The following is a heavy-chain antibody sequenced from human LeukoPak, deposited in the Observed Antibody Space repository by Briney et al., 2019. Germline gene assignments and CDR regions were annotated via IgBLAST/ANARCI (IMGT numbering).Heavy chain of an antibody. V-gene: IGHV3-23*01. CDR3: AKGDGYNYANWFDP. J-gene: IGHJ5*02. Sequence: GGSLRLPCAASGFTFSGYALSWVRQAPGKGLEWVSGISGSGGSTYYADSVKGRFTVSRDNSKNMLYLQMNSLRAEDTAVYYCAKGDGYNYANWFDPWGQGTLVTVSS. D-gene: IGHD5-24*01. CDR1: GFTFSGYA. CDR2: ISGSGGST.